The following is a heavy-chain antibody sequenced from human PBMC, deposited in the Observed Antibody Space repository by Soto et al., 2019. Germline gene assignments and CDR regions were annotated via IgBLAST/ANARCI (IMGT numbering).Heavy chain of an antibody. CDR3: AREGKDTAMVYYYYGMDV. CDR1: GFTFSSYG. CDR2: IWYDGSNK. D-gene: IGHD5-18*01. J-gene: IGHJ6*02. V-gene: IGHV3-33*01. Sequence: ESGGGVVQPGRSLRLSCAASGFTFSSYGMHWVRQAPGKGLEWVAVIWYDGSNKYYADSVKGRFTISRDNSKNTLYLQMNSLRAEDTAVYYCAREGKDTAMVYYYYGMDVWGQGTTVTVSS.